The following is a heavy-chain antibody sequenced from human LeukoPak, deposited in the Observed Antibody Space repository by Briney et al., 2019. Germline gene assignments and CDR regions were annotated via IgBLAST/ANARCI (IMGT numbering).Heavy chain of an antibody. J-gene: IGHJ3*02. CDR1: GYTFTGYY. V-gene: IGHV1-69*13. CDR2: IIPIFGTA. CDR3: AREMATIYPSKSFDI. Sequence: SVKVSCKASGYTFTGYYMHWVRQAPGQGLEWMGGIIPIFGTANYAQKFQGRVTITADESTSTAYMELSSLRSEDTAVYYCAREMATIYPSKSFDIWGQGTMVTVSS. D-gene: IGHD5-24*01.